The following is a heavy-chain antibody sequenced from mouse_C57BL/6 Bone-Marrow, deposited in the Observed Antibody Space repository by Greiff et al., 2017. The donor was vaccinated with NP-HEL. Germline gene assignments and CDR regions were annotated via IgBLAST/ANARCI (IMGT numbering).Heavy chain of an antibody. Sequence: VQLQQSGPELVKPGASVKISCKASGYTFTDYYMNWVKQSHGKSLEWIGDINPNNGGTSYNQKFKGKATLTVDKSSSTAYMELRSLTSEDSAVYYCARSIITTVVDAMDYWGQGTSVTVSS. CDR1: GYTFTDYY. V-gene: IGHV1-26*01. CDR3: ARSIITTVVDAMDY. CDR2: INPNNGGT. J-gene: IGHJ4*01. D-gene: IGHD1-1*01.